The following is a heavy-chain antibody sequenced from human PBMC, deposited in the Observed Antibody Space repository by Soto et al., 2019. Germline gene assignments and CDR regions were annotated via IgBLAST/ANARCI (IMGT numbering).Heavy chain of an antibody. CDR1: GGSISSYY. CDR2: IYYSGST. Sequence: QVQLQESGPGLVKPSETLSLTCTVSGGSISSYYWSWIRQPPGKGLAWIGYIYYSGSTNYNPSETRRVAISVDTSKSPVALKLSSVAASDTAGYCCARHDTSSGWYPFDDWGQGTLVTVSS. V-gene: IGHV4-59*08. J-gene: IGHJ4*02. D-gene: IGHD6-19*01. CDR3: ARHDTSSGWYPFDD.